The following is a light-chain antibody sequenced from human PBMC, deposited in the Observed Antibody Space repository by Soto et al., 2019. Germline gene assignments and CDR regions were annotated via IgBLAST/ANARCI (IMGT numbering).Light chain of an antibody. Sequence: QSALTQPASVSGSPGQSITISCTGTSSDVGGYNYVSWYQQHPGKAPKLMIYEVSNRPLGVSNRFSGSKSGNTASLTISGLQAEDEADYYCSSYTSSSTRVFGGGTMLTVL. V-gene: IGLV2-14*01. CDR1: SSDVGGYNY. CDR3: SSYTSSSTRV. CDR2: EVS. J-gene: IGLJ3*02.